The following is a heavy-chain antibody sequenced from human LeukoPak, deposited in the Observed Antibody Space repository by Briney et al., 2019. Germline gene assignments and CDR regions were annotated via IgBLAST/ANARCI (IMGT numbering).Heavy chain of an antibody. V-gene: IGHV3-74*01. D-gene: IGHD4-11*01. CDR1: GFTFSSYW. CDR3: SRGPPHNGNYDPGAY. Sequence: GGSLRLSCAASGFTFSSYWMHWVRQVPGKGLMWVSRIDGDGSRITYADAVKGRFTISRDNAKNTLYLQMNTLRGEDTAVYYCSRGPPHNGNYDPGAYWGQGTLVTVSS. CDR2: IDGDGSRI. J-gene: IGHJ4*02.